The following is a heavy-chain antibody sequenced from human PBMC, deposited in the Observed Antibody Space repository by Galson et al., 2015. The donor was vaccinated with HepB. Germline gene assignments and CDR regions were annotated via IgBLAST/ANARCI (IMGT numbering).Heavy chain of an antibody. D-gene: IGHD2/OR15-2a*01. Sequence: AISGDSVSSNSATWNWIRQSPSRGLEWLGRTYYRSKWSNDYAVSVRSRITITPDTSKNQFSLQLNSVTPEDTAVYYCTRDRRGTQSTTYNYYGMDVWGQGTTVTVSS. J-gene: IGHJ6*02. CDR3: TRDRRGTQSTTYNYYGMDV. CDR2: TYYRSKWSN. V-gene: IGHV6-1*01. CDR1: GDSVSSNSAT.